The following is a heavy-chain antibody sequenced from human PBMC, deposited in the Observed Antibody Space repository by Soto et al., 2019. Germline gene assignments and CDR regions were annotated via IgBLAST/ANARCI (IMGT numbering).Heavy chain of an antibody. V-gene: IGHV4-31*03. J-gene: IGHJ3*02. Sequence: QVQLQESGPGLVKPSQTLSLTCPVSGYSISNGGYYWSWIRQRPGEGLEWLGYIYYSGSTYYNPSLTSRPSISVDTSKNQFSLKVNSVTAADTAVYYCARTTDAFDIWGQGTMVTVSS. D-gene: IGHD1-1*01. CDR1: GYSISNGGYY. CDR3: ARTTDAFDI. CDR2: IYYSGST.